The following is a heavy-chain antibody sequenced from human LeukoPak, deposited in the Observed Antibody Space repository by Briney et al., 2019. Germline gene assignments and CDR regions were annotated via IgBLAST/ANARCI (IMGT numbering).Heavy chain of an antibody. V-gene: IGHV4-61*02. CDR1: GNSISSGDNY. J-gene: IGHJ5*02. D-gene: IGHD2-8*01. CDR3: ARGRLPRYGLSSNWFDP. Sequence: SETLSLTCTVSGNSISSGDNYWSWIRQPAGKGLEWIGRIYTSGSTNYNPSLKSRVTISGDTSKDQFSLRLSSVTAADTAVYYCARGRLPRYGLSSNWFDPWGQGTLVTVSS. CDR2: IYTSGST.